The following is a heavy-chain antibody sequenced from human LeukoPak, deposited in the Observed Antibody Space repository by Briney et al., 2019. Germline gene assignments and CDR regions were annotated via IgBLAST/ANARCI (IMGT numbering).Heavy chain of an antibody. CDR2: IYYSGST. V-gene: IGHV4-38-2*01. CDR1: GYSISSNNW. D-gene: IGHD3-22*01. J-gene: IGHJ4*02. CDR3: ATIDYCDSSGYKHSFDY. Sequence: SDTLSLTCAVSGYSISSNNWWAWVRQPPGKGLEWIGSIYYSGSTYYNPSLKSRVTISVDTSKNEFSLKLSSVTAADTAVYYCATIDYCDSSGYKHSFDYWGQGTLVTVSS.